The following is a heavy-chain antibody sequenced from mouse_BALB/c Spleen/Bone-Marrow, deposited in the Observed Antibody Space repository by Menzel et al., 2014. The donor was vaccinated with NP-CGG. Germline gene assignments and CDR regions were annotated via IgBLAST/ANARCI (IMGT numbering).Heavy chain of an antibody. CDR3: ARRVTTANY. CDR2: ILPGSGST. J-gene: IGHJ2*01. Sequence: QVQLQQSGAELMKPGASVKISCKATGYTFSSYWIEWVKQRPGHGLEWIGEILPGSGSTNYNEKFKGKVTFTADTSSNTAYVQLSSLTSEDSAVYYCARRVTTANYWGQGTTLTVSS. V-gene: IGHV1-9*01. D-gene: IGHD1-2*01. CDR1: GYTFSSYW.